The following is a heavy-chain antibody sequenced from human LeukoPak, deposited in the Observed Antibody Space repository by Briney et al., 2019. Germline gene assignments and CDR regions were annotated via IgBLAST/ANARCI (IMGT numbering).Heavy chain of an antibody. D-gene: IGHD6-19*01. CDR1: GGSISSGSYY. J-gene: IGHJ5*02. CDR3: ARGQARLGWFDP. CDR2: LSTSGST. Sequence: PSQTLSLTCTVSGGSISSGSYYWSWIRQPAGKGLEWIGLLSTSGSTDYNPSLSSRITMSLDTSKTHFSLKLTSVTAADTAVYYCARGQARLGWFDPWGQGALVTVSS. V-gene: IGHV4-61*02.